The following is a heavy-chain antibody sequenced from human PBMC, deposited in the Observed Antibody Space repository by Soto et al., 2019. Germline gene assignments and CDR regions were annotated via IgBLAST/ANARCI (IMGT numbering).Heavy chain of an antibody. CDR2: TSFSGYT. Sequence: QVQLQESGPGLVKPSQTLSLTCTVSGDSVSGGDSYWSWIRQPPGKALEWIGYTSFSGYTSYSPSLKSRVPISVDMSKSQFSLRLTSVTAADTAIYYGVRGGNPYHYATSGPGTFDKWGQGTLFSVSS. J-gene: IGHJ4*02. V-gene: IGHV4-30-4*01. D-gene: IGHD3-22*01. CDR1: GDSVSGGDSY. CDR3: VRGGNPYHYATSGPGTFDK.